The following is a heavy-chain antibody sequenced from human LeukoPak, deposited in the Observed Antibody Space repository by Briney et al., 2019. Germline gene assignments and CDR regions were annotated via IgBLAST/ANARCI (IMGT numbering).Heavy chain of an antibody. Sequence: SETLSLTCTVSGGSISSYYWSWIRQPPGKGLEWIGYIYYSGSTNYNPSLKSRVTISVDTSKNQFSLKLSSVTAADTAVYYCARGQLGATDAFDIWGQETMVTVSS. J-gene: IGHJ3*02. CDR1: GGSISSYY. V-gene: IGHV4-59*01. D-gene: IGHD1-26*01. CDR3: ARGQLGATDAFDI. CDR2: IYYSGST.